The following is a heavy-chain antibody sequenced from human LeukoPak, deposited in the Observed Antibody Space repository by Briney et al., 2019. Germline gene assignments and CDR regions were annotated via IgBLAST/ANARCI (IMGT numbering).Heavy chain of an antibody. D-gene: IGHD2-2*01. Sequence: ASVKVSCTASGYTFTSNGISWVRQAPGQGLEWMGWISAYHGNTNYEQKLQGRVTMTTDTSTSTVYMELRRLRSDDTVVYYCAREGYCSSPSCYAGGDYYYYGMDVWGQGTTVTVSS. CDR1: GYTFTSNG. CDR2: ISAYHGNT. V-gene: IGHV1-18*01. CDR3: AREGYCSSPSCYAGGDYYYYGMDV. J-gene: IGHJ6*02.